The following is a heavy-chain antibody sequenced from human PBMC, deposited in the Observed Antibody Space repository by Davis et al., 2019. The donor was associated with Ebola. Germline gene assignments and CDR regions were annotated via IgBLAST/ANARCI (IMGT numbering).Heavy chain of an antibody. CDR1: GYTFTSYD. J-gene: IGHJ4*02. Sequence: ASVKVSCKASGYTFTSYDINWVRQATGQGLEWMRWMNPNSGNTGYAQKFQGRVTMTRNTSISTAYMELSSLRSEDTAVYYCARFYCTGGVCRYYFDYWGQGTLVTVSS. V-gene: IGHV1-8*01. D-gene: IGHD2-8*02. CDR2: MNPNSGNT. CDR3: ARFYCTGGVCRYYFDY.